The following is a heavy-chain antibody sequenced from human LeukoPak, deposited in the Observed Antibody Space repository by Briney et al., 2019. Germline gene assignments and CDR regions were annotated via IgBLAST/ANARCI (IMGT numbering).Heavy chain of an antibody. Sequence: GGSLRLSCVGSGFTFYSLWMTWVRQAPGKGLEWVANIKDDGSEKFYVDSVKGRFTISRDNAKKSLYLQMNSLGADDTAVYYCARTYSSGLLVDPWGQGTLVTVSS. V-gene: IGHV3-7*01. CDR1: GFTFYSLW. D-gene: IGHD3-10*01. J-gene: IGHJ5*02. CDR2: IKDDGSEK. CDR3: ARTYSSGLLVDP.